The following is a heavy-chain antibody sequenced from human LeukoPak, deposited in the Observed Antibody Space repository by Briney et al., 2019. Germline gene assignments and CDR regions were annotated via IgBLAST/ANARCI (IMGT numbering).Heavy chain of an antibody. J-gene: IGHJ4*02. V-gene: IGHV1-2*06. CDR1: GYTFTGYY. CDR2: INPNSGGT. Sequence: GAAVKVSCKASGYTFTGYYMHWVRQAPGQGLEWMGRINPNSGGTNYAQKFQGRVTMTRHTSISTAYMELSRLRSDDTAVYYCRSVAAAGTVDYWGQGTLVTVSS. CDR3: RSVAAAGTVDY. D-gene: IGHD6-13*01.